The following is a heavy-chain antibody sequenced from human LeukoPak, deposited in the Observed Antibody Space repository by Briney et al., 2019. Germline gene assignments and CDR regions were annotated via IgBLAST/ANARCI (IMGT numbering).Heavy chain of an antibody. D-gene: IGHD7-27*01. V-gene: IGHV4-38-2*02. CDR3: ARPGQLGSSYYGMDV. Sequence: SETLSLTCTVSGYSISSGYYWGWIRQPPGKGLEWIGEINHSGSTNYNPSLKSRVTISVDMSKNQFSLKVTSVIAADTAVYYCARPGQLGSSYYGMDVWGQGTTVTVSS. CDR1: GYSISSGYY. CDR2: INHSGST. J-gene: IGHJ6*02.